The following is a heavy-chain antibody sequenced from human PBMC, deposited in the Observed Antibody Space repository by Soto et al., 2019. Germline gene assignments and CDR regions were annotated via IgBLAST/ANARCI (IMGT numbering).Heavy chain of an antibody. J-gene: IGHJ4*02. CDR1: GSTFSSYA. CDR3: ARDKTGYSNGRADY. V-gene: IGHV3-30-3*01. CDR2: ISYDGANT. D-gene: IGHD5-12*01. Sequence: QVQLVESGGGVVQPGRSLRLSCEASGSTFSSYAMHWVRQAPGKGLEWVAVISYDGANTYHADSVKGRFTISRDNSKNTLYLKRNSLRADDTAVYYCARDKTGYSNGRADYWGQGTLVTVSS.